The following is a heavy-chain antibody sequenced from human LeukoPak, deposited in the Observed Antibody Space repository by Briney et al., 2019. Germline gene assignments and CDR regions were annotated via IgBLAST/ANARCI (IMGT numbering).Heavy chain of an antibody. D-gene: IGHD3-3*01. Sequence: PGGSLRLSCAASGFTFSSYGTHWVRQAPGKGLEWVAVIWYDGSNKYYADSVKGRFTISRDNSKNTLYLQMNSLRAEDTALYYCARPLSPHLPEWLNYWGQGTLVTVSS. V-gene: IGHV3-33*01. J-gene: IGHJ4*02. CDR3: ARPLSPHLPEWLNY. CDR1: GFTFSSYG. CDR2: IWYDGSNK.